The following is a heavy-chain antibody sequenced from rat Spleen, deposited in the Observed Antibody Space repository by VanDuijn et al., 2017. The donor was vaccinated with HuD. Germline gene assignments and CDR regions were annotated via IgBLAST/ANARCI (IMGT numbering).Heavy chain of an antibody. CDR1: GFSLTSYN. CDR3: ARDKVGQLRGFAY. CDR2: ISSGGST. V-gene: IGHV2-6*01. D-gene: IGHD1-10*01. Sequence: QVQLKESGPGLVQPSQTLSLTCTVSGFSLTSYNVNWVRQPPGKSLEWIAAISSGGSTYYNSAVQSRLSISRDTSQSQVFLKMDSLQTEDTATYYCARDKVGQLRGFAYWGQGTLVTVSS. J-gene: IGHJ3*01.